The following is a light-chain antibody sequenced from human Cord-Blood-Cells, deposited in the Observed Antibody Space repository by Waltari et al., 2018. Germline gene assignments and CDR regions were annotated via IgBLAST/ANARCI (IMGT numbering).Light chain of an antibody. CDR1: QNLLHSNGYNY. CDR3: MQALQTPYT. CDR2: LGS. V-gene: IGKV2-28*01. J-gene: IGKJ2*01. Sequence: DIVMTQSPLSLPVTPGEPASISCRLSQNLLHSNGYNYLDWYLQKPGQSPQLLIYLGSNRASGVPDRFSGSGSGTDFTLKISRVEAEDVGVYYCMQALQTPYTFGQGTKLEIK.